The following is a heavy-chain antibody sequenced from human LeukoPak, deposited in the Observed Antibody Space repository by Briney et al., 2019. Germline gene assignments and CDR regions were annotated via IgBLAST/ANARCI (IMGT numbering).Heavy chain of an antibody. CDR1: GFTLSSYA. CDR2: ISGSGGST. V-gene: IGHV3-23*01. CDR3: AKTAPYSSSPSYYYYYGMDV. J-gene: IGHJ6*02. Sequence: GGSLRLFCAASGFTLSSYAMSWVRQAPGKGLEWVSAISGSGGSTYYADSVKGRFTISRDNSKNTLYLQMNSLRAEDTAVYYCAKTAPYSSSPSYYYYYGMDVWGQGTTVSVSS. D-gene: IGHD6-6*01.